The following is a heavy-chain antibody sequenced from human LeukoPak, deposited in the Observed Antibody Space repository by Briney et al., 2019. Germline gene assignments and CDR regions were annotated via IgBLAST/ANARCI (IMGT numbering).Heavy chain of an antibody. Sequence: SETLSLTCTVSGGSISSYYWSWIRQPPGKGLEWIGYIYNSGSTNYNPSLKSRVTISVDTSKNQFSLKLSSVTAADTAVYYCARANVVTAIDYWGQGTLVTVSS. CDR2: IYNSGST. CDR3: ARANVVTAIDY. D-gene: IGHD2-21*02. V-gene: IGHV4-59*01. J-gene: IGHJ4*02. CDR1: GGSISSYY.